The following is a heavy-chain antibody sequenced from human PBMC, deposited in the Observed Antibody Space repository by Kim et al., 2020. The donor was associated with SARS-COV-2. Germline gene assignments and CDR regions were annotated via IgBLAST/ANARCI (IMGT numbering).Heavy chain of an antibody. CDR1: GFTFNNYA. D-gene: IGHD1-26*01. CDR3: AKSSAAFWF. V-gene: IGHV3-30*18. CDR2: ISYDGSIK. J-gene: IGHJ5*01. Sequence: GGSLRLSCGASGFTFNNYAMHWVRQVPGKGLEWVSVISYDGSIKYYADSVKGHFTVSRDRSNNTLYLQMRSLRHEDTALYYCAKSSAAFWF.